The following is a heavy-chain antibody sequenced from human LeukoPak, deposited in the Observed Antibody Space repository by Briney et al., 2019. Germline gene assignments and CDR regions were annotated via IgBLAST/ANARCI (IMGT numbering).Heavy chain of an antibody. CDR1: GYTFTSYG. J-gene: IGHJ4*02. Sequence: VSVKVSCKASGYTFTSYGISWVRQAPGQGLEWMGWISAYNGNTNYAQKLQGRVTMTTDTSTSTAYMELRSLRSDDTAVYYCARVDYYSGLYSYGPRTYYFDYWGQGTLVTVSS. CDR3: ARVDYYSGLYSYGPRTYYFDY. D-gene: IGHD5-18*01. CDR2: ISAYNGNT. V-gene: IGHV1-18*01.